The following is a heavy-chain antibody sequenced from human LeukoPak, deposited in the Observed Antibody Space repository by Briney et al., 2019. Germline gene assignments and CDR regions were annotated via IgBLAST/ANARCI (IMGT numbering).Heavy chain of an antibody. D-gene: IGHD3-3*01. V-gene: IGHV4-59*01. CDR3: ARGNYDFWSGYYYYYGMDV. Sequence: PSETLSLTCTVSGGSISSYYWSWIRQPPGKGLEWIGYIYYSGSTNCNPSLKSRVTISVDTSKNQFSLKLSSVTAADTAVYYCARGNYDFWSGYYYYYGMDVWGQGTTVTVSS. CDR1: GGSISSYY. J-gene: IGHJ6*02. CDR2: IYYSGST.